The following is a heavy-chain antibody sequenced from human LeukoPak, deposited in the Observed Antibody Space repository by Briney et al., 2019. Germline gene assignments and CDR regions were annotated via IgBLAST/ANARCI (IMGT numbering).Heavy chain of an antibody. CDR1: GGTFSSYA. J-gene: IGHJ6*03. Sequence: GASVKVSCKASGGTFSSYAISWVRQAPGQGLEWMGGIIPIFGTVNYAQKFQGRVTITADKSTSTAYMEPSSLRSEDTAVYFCARSLFRFLEWSYRSYYYYYMDVWGKGTTVTVSS. V-gene: IGHV1-69*06. CDR3: ARSLFRFLEWSYRSYYYYYMDV. D-gene: IGHD3-3*01. CDR2: IIPIFGTV.